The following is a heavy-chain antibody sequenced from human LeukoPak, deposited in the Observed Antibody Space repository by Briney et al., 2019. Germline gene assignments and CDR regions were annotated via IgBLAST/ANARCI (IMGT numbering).Heavy chain of an antibody. CDR1: GASISSYY. V-gene: IGHV4-59*01. Sequence: SETLSLTCSVSGASISSYYWSWIRQPPGKGLEWIGYIYYSGSTNYNPSLKSRVTISVDTSKNQFSLKLSSVTAADTAVYYCAGGVVPADDMDVWGKGTTVTVSS. CDR2: IYYSGST. D-gene: IGHD2-2*01. CDR3: AGGVVPADDMDV. J-gene: IGHJ6*03.